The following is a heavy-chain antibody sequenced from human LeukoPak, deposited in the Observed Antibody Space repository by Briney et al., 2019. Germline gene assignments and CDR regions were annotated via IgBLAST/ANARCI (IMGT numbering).Heavy chain of an antibody. CDR3: AKSLRAKVVKHDYGMDV. CDR2: ISYDGSNK. J-gene: IGHJ6*02. CDR1: GFTFSSYG. V-gene: IGHV3-30*18. D-gene: IGHD3-22*01. Sequence: GGSLRLSCAASGFTFSSYGMHWVRQAPGKGLEWVAVISYDGSNKYYADSVKGRFTISRDNSKNTLYLQMNSPRAEDTAVYYCAKSLRAKVVKHDYGMDVWGQGTTVTVSS.